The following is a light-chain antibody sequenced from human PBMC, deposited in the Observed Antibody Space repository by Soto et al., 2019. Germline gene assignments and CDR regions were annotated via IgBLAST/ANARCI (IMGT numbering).Light chain of an antibody. CDR1: SSDVGGYDY. V-gene: IGLV2-11*01. Sequence: QSALTQPRSVSGSPAQSVTISCTGTSSDVGGYDYVSWYQQHPGKAPKLMIYDVSKRPSGVPDRFSGSKSGNTASLTISGLQAEDEAHYYCCSFAGGYTYVFGTGTKLTVL. J-gene: IGLJ1*01. CDR3: CSFAGGYTYV. CDR2: DVS.